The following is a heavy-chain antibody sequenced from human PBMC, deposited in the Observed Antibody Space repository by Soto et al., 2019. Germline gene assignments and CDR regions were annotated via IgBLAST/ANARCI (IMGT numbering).Heavy chain of an antibody. Sequence: GGSLRLSCAASGFTFSNYWMSWVRQAPGKGLEWVASIKQDGSEKYYVDSVKGRFTISRDNAKTSLYLQMNSLRPEDTAIYNCARHDNSAFHYWGQGTLVTVSS. V-gene: IGHV3-7*01. J-gene: IGHJ4*02. CDR1: GFTFSNYW. D-gene: IGHD3-9*01. CDR3: ARHDNSAFHY. CDR2: IKQDGSEK.